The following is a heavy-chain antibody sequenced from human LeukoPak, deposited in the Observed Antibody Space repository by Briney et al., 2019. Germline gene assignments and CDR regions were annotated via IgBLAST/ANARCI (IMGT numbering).Heavy chain of an antibody. Sequence: GASVKVSCKASGYTFTSYGISWVRQAPGQGLEWMGWISAYNGNTNYAQKLQGRVTMTTDTSTSTAYMEMRSLRSDDTAVYYCARNTMSPIAVAGTACDYWGQGTLVTVSS. V-gene: IGHV1-18*01. CDR3: ARNTMSPIAVAGTACDY. CDR2: ISAYNGNT. J-gene: IGHJ4*02. CDR1: GYTFTSYG. D-gene: IGHD6-19*01.